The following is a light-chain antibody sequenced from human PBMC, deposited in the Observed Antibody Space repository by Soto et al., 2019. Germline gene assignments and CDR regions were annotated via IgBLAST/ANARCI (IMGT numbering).Light chain of an antibody. CDR1: QSISVW. J-gene: IGKJ3*01. CDR3: QQSHDIPLT. V-gene: IGKV1-39*01. Sequence: DIQMTQSTSTLSASVGARVTITCRASQSISVWLAWYQHKPGKAPNLLIYAASRLQSGVPSRFSGRGSGTDFTLTISSLQPEDFATYYCQQSHDIPLTFGPGSKVDVK. CDR2: AAS.